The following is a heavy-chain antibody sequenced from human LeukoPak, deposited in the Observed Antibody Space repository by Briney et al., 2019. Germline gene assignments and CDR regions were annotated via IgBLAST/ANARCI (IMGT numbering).Heavy chain of an antibody. Sequence: SETLSLTCTVSGYSISSSSYYWGWIRPPPGKGLEWIGSIYYSGSTSYNPSLKSRVTISVDTSKNQFSLKLSSVTAADTAVYYCARNSSGWSFDYWGQGTLVTVSS. D-gene: IGHD6-19*01. CDR2: IYYSGST. CDR3: ARNSSGWSFDY. V-gene: IGHV4-39*01. J-gene: IGHJ4*02. CDR1: GYSISSSSYY.